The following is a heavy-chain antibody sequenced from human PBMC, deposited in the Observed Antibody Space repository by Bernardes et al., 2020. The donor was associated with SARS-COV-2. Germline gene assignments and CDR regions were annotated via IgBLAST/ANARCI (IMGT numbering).Heavy chain of an antibody. V-gene: IGHV4-39*01. CDR3: AESSCGIYCYSGGLRSWDYGMDV. D-gene: IGHD2-15*01. J-gene: IGHJ6*02. CDR2: IYPSGNT. CDR1: GGSIHSSNLY. Sequence: SEPLSLTCTVSGGSIHSSNLYWGWLLQPPGRGLGWIRSIYPSGNTYYNPSLQSRVTEAVDTSKNQFSLRLSVVTAADTAGYYFAESSCGIYCYSGGLRSWDYGMDVWGQGTTVTVPS.